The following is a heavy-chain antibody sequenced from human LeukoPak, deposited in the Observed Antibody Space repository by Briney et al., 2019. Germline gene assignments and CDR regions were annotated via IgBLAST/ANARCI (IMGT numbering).Heavy chain of an antibody. CDR2: IRNKAYGGTT. Sequence: PGGSLRLSCTTSGFTFGEYAMSWFRQAPGKGLEWVGFIRNKAYGGTTEYAASVKGRFTISRDDSKSIAYLQMNSLKTEDTAVYYCPRGQVVRRIPHDYWGQGTLVTVS. CDR1: GFTFGEYA. D-gene: IGHD2-15*01. V-gene: IGHV3-49*03. J-gene: IGHJ4*02. CDR3: PRGQVVRRIPHDY.